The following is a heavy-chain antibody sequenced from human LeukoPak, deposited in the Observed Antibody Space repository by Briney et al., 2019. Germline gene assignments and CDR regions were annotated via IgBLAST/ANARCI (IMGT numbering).Heavy chain of an antibody. CDR1: GFTFSSYG. J-gene: IGHJ4*02. CDR2: ISYDGSNK. V-gene: IGHV3-30*03. Sequence: PGGSLRLSCAASGFTFSSYGMHWVRQAPGKGLEWVAVISYDGSNKYYADSVKGRFTISRDNSKNTLYLQMNSLRAEDTAFYYCARDLFYDSSGYSDYWGQGTLVTVSS. D-gene: IGHD3-22*01. CDR3: ARDLFYDSSGYSDY.